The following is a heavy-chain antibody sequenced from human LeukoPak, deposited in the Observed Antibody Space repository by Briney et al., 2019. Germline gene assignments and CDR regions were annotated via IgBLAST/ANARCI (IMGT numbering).Heavy chain of an antibody. CDR3: ARLYCSSTSCYTGYCYYGMDV. D-gene: IGHD2-2*02. J-gene: IGHJ6*02. V-gene: IGHV1-18*01. Sequence: ASVKVSCKASGYTFTSYGISWVRQAPGQGLEWMGWISAYNGNTNFAQKLQGRVTMTTDTSTSTAYMELRSLRSDDTAVYYCARLYCSSTSCYTGYCYYGMDVWGQGTTVTVSS. CDR1: GYTFTSYG. CDR2: ISAYNGNT.